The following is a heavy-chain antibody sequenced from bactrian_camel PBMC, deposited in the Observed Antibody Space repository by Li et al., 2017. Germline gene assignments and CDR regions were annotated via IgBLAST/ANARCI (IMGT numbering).Heavy chain of an antibody. V-gene: IGHV3S55*01. CDR3: AADREWPCTKLLRLRPSSYTF. D-gene: IGHD1*01. Sequence: HVQLVESGGGSVQAGGSLRLSCVVSGYTYNNYCMGWFRQAPGEEREGVAVIGTGTNTGYKPAVKGRFTLSRDNNIMYLQMNNLKPEDTAMYYCAADREWPCTKLLRLRPSSYTFWGQGTQVTVS. J-gene: IGHJ4*01. CDR2: IGTGTNT. CDR1: GYTYNNYC.